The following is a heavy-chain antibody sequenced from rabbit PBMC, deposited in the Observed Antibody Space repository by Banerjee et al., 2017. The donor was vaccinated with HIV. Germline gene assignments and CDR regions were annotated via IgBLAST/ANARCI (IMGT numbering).Heavy chain of an antibody. J-gene: IGHJ6*01. Sequence: QEQLVESGGGLVQPGASLTLTCTASGFSFSSSYWMCWVRQAPGKGLEWIGCISTGSGSTYYASWAKGRFTISKTSTTVTLQMTSLTVADTATYFCARGGHDGYGYLVLWGPGTLVTVS. CDR3: ARGGHDGYGYLVL. D-gene: IGHD6-1*01. CDR2: ISTGSGST. V-gene: IGHV1S45*01. CDR1: GFSFSSSYW.